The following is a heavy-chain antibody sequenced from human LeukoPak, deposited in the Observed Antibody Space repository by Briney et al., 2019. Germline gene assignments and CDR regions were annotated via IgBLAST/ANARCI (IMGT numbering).Heavy chain of an antibody. CDR2: IWYDGSNK. Sequence: PGRSLRLSCAASGFTFSSYGMHWVRQAPGKGLEWVAVIWYDGSNKYYADSVKGRFTISRDNSKNTLYLQMNSLRAEDTAVYYCASGGGSSSWLRLDYWGQGTLVTVSS. CDR3: ASGGGSSSWLRLDY. D-gene: IGHD6-13*01. J-gene: IGHJ4*02. CDR1: GFTFSSYG. V-gene: IGHV3-33*01.